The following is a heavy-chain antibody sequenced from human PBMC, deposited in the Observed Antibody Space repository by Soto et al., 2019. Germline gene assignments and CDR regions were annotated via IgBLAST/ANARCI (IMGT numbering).Heavy chain of an antibody. CDR1: GGTFSSYA. CDR2: IIPIFGTA. CDR3: AGSDYRTKKYYLGN. V-gene: IGHV1-69*13. J-gene: IGHJ4*01. Sequence: RASVKVSCKASGGTFSSYAISWVRQAPGQGVEWMGGIIPIFGTANYAQKFQGRVTITADESTSTAYMELSSLSSEDTAVYYCAGSDYRTKKYYLGNCRQQTMVT. D-gene: IGHD4-4*01.